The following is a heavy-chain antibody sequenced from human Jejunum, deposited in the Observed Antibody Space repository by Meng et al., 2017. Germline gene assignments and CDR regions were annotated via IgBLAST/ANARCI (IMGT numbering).Heavy chain of an antibody. J-gene: IGHJ5*02. CDR3: ARDLLGPAIAASGYFDP. D-gene: IGHD5-12*01. CDR1: CGSISDSNW. Sequence: QGRGPRAVKPLVAMSLTCAVACGSISDSNWWGWVRQPPGKGLEWIGEIYHTGSTNYNPSLKSRVTMSLDKSKNQFFLDLTSVTAADTAVYYCARDLLGPAIAASGYFDPWGQGTLVTVSS. CDR2: IYHTGST. V-gene: IGHV4-4*02.